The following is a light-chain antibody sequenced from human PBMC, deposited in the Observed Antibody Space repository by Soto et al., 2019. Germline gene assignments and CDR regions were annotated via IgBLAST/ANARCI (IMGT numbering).Light chain of an antibody. J-gene: IGLJ2*01. CDR2: QHS. Sequence: SYELTQPPSVSVSPGQTASITCSGDKLGDKYACWYQQKPGQSPVLVIYQHSNRPSGIPERFSGSNSGNTATLTISGTQAMDEADYSCQAWDSSTDVVFGGGTKLTVL. CDR3: QAWDSSTDVV. V-gene: IGLV3-1*01. CDR1: KLGDKY.